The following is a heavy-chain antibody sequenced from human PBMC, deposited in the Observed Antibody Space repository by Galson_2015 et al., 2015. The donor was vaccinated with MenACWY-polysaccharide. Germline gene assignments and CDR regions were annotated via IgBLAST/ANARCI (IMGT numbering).Heavy chain of an antibody. D-gene: IGHD5-12*01. V-gene: IGHV3-74*01. CDR1: GFTFSTYW. J-gene: IGHJ4*02. CDR2: IKSDGSST. Sequence: SLRLSCAASGFTFSTYWMHWVRHAPGKGLVWVSRIKSDGSSTNYADSVKGRFTVSRDNAKNTLYLQMNSLRAEDTALYYCARGHSAYDWGQGPLVTVS. CDR3: ARGHSAYD.